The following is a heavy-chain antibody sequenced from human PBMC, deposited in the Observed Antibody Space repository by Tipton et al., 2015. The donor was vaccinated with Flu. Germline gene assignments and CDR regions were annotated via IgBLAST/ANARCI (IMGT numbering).Heavy chain of an antibody. CDR2: IDYSGNT. D-gene: IGHD3-16*01. CDR3: AKVLFGWVES. V-gene: IGHV4-39*07. CDR1: GGSVSSSPYY. Sequence: TLSLTCTVSGGSVSSSPYYWGWVRQSPGKGLEWIGTIDYSGNTHYNPSLESRVSISVAKMQFSLSLSSVTAADTAVYYCAKVLFGWVESWAQGTLVTVSS. J-gene: IGHJ5*01.